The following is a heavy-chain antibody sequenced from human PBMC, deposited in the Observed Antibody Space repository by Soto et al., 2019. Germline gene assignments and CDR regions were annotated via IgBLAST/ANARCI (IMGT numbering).Heavy chain of an antibody. CDR3: ARDYSSYGPFDY. CDR1: GFIFSDYY. D-gene: IGHD5-18*01. V-gene: IGHV3-11*06. Sequence: GGSLRLSCAASGFIFSDYYMSWIRQAPGKGLEWVSYISSSSSYRNHADSVKGRFTISRDNAKNSLYLQMNSLRAEDTAVYYCARDYSSYGPFDYWGQGTLVTVSS. CDR2: ISSSSSYR. J-gene: IGHJ4*02.